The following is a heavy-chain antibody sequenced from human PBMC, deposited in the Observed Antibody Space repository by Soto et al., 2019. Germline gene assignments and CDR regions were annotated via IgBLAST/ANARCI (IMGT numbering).Heavy chain of an antibody. Sequence: QPLSLTCSISGDRVSLNSAAWNWIKQSPSRGLEWLGRTYYRSNWYSDYAVSVKSRITINPDTSKNQFSLQLKSVTPEDTAVYYCARGSYYSGWVWGQGTLVTVSS. D-gene: IGHD6-19*01. CDR1: GDRVSLNSAA. CDR3: ARGSYYSGWV. V-gene: IGHV6-1*01. J-gene: IGHJ4*02. CDR2: TYYRSNWYS.